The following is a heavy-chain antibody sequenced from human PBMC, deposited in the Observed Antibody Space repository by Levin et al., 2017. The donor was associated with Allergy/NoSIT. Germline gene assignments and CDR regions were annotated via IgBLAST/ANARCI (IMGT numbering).Heavy chain of an antibody. D-gene: IGHD3-22*01. CDR2: IYHSGST. CDR1: GGSISSGGYS. Sequence: PSETLSLTCAVSGGSISSGGYSWSWIRQPPGKGLEWIGYIYHSGSTYYNPSLKSRVTISVDRSKNQFSLKLSSVTAADTAVYYCARSDSSGYYDAFDSWGQGTMVTVSS. J-gene: IGHJ3*02. V-gene: IGHV4-30-2*01. CDR3: ARSDSSGYYDAFDS.